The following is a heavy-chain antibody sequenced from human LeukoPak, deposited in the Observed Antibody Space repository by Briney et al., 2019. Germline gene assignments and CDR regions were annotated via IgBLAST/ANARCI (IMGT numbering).Heavy chain of an antibody. CDR3: AISTDSSSSDRYSGYYYYYMDV. CDR2: VDPEDGET. CDR1: GYTFTDYY. Sequence: ATVKISCKASGYTFTDYYMHWVQQAPGKGLEWMGRVDPEDGETIYAEKFQGRVTITADTSTDTAYMELSSLRSEDTAVYYCAISTDSSSSDRYSGYYYYYMDVWGKGTTVTVSS. V-gene: IGHV1-69-2*01. J-gene: IGHJ6*03. D-gene: IGHD6-6*01.